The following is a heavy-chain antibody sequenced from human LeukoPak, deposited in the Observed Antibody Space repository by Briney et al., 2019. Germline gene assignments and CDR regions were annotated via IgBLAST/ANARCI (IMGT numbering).Heavy chain of an antibody. J-gene: IGHJ4*02. V-gene: IGHV1-24*01. D-gene: IGHD3-3*01. CDR1: GYTLTELS. CDR2: FDPEDGET. Sequence: ASVKVSCKVSGYTLTELSMHWVRQAPGKGLEWMGGFDPEDGETIYAQKFQGRVTMTEDTSTDTAYMELSSLRSEDTAVYYCATPDFRSGYYDYWGQGTLVTVSS. CDR3: ATPDFRSGYYDY.